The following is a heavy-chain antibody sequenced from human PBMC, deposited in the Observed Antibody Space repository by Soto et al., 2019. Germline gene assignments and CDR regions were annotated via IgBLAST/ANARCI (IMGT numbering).Heavy chain of an antibody. J-gene: IGHJ4*02. D-gene: IGHD6-19*01. CDR2: ITWDSGRI. Sequence: EVQLVESGGGLVQPGRSLRLCCAASGFTFDDYAMHWVRQAPGRGLEWVSGITWDSGRIDYEDSVKGRFTMSRDNAKNSLYLQMNSLRAEDTALYYCVKDYSSAWCHPFHFFDHWAQGALVTVSS. CDR3: VKDYSSAWCHPFHFFDH. V-gene: IGHV3-9*01. CDR1: GFTFDDYA.